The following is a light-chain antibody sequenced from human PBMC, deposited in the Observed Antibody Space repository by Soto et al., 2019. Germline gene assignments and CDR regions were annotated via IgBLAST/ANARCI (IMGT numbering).Light chain of an antibody. V-gene: IGLV4-69*01. CDR3: QTWGTGIHVV. CDR2: LDSDGSH. CDR1: SGHSSYA. Sequence: VLTQSPSASASLGASVKLTCTLSSGHSSYAIAWRQQQPEKGPRYLMKLDSDGSHTKGDAIPDRFSGSSSGAERYLTISSLQSEDEADYYCQTWGTGIHVVFGGGTKVTVL. J-gene: IGLJ2*01.